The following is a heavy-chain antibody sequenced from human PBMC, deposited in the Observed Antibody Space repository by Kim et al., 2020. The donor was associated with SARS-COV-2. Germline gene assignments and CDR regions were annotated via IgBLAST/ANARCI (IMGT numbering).Heavy chain of an antibody. CDR3: ARERDQAMDV. V-gene: IGHV4-59*01. Sequence: SETLSLTCTVSGGSISSYYWSWIRQPPGKGLEWIGYIYYSGSTNYNPSLKSRVTISVDTSKNQFSLKLSSVTAADTAVYYCARERDQAMDVWGQGTTVTVSS. CDR1: GGSISSYY. CDR2: IYYSGST. J-gene: IGHJ6*02.